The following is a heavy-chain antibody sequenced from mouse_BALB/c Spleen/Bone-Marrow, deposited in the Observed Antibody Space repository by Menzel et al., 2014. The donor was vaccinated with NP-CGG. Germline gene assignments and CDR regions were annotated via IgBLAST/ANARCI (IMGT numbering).Heavy chain of an antibody. J-gene: IGHJ2*01. D-gene: IGHD4-1*01. V-gene: IGHV14-3*02. CDR1: GFNIKDTY. CDR3: ATLAGTFDY. CDR2: IDPASDYT. Sequence: EVKLVESGAELVKPGASVKLSCTASGFNIKDTYMHWVKQRPEQGLEWIGRIDPASDYTQFDSKFQGKATITADTSSNTACLQLSSLASEDAAVYCCATLAGTFDYWGRGTTLTVSS.